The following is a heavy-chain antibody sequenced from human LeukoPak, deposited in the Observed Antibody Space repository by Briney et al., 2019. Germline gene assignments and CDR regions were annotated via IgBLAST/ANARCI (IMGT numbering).Heavy chain of an antibody. V-gene: IGHV3-7*05. CDR3: VRDISGYYFDY. J-gene: IGHJ4*02. D-gene: IGHD3-22*01. CDR2: IKEDGSEK. Sequence: GGSLRLSCIASGFTFSSYWMSWVRQAPGGGLEWVANIKEDGSEKYYVDSVKGRFTISRDNAKISLYLQMNSLRAEDTALYYCVRDISGYYFDYWGQGTLVTVSS. CDR1: GFTFSSYW.